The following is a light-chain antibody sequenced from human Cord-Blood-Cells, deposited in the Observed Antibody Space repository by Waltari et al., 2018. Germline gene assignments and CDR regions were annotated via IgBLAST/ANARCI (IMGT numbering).Light chain of an antibody. V-gene: IGLV3-1*01. CDR2: QDS. Sequence: SYELTQPPSVSVSPGQTASITCSGDKLGDKYACWYQQKPGQPPLLVIYQDSKRPSGIPERFSGSNSGNTATLTISGTQAMDEADYYCQAWDSSTVVFGGGTKLTVL. J-gene: IGLJ2*01. CDR3: QAWDSSTVV. CDR1: KLGDKY.